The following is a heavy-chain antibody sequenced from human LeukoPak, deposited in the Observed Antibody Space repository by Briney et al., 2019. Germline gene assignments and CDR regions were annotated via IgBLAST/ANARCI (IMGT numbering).Heavy chain of an antibody. D-gene: IGHD3-16*01. Sequence: GGSLRLSCAASGFTFSRYSMNWVRQAPGKGLEWVSSISSSSSYRYYADSVKGRFTISRDNAKNSLHLQMDSLRAEDTAVYYCMSYAGRSDDYWGQGTLVTVSS. CDR1: GFTFSRYS. V-gene: IGHV3-21*01. CDR2: ISSSSSYR. CDR3: MSYAGRSDDY. J-gene: IGHJ4*02.